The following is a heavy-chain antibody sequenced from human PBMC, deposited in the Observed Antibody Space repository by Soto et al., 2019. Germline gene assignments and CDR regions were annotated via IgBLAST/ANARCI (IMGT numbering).Heavy chain of an antibody. CDR1: GFPFSNYW. J-gene: IGHJ4*02. V-gene: IGHV3-7*03. CDR3: VRDVSRYSDY. CDR2: TEPHGSEQ. D-gene: IGHD3-9*01. Sequence: PGGSLRLSCAASGFPFSNYWVGWVRQAPGKGLEWVGNTEPHGSEQYYVDSVRGRFTISRDNAKNLLSLQMDSLRAEDSAVYYCVRDVSRYSDYWGQGNVVTVSS.